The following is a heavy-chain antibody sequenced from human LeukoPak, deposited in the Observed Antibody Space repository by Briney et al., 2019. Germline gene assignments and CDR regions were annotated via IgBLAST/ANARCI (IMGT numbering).Heavy chain of an antibody. J-gene: IGHJ4*02. CDR3: ARGASSSWYFDY. CDR2: IYHSGST. V-gene: IGHV4-38-2*02. CDR1: GGSISPYY. Sequence: SETLSLTCTVSGGSISPYYWGWIRQPPGKGLEWIGSIYHSGSTYCNPSLKSRVTISVDTSKNQFSLKLSSVTAADTAVYYCARGASSSWYFDYWGQGTLVTVSS. D-gene: IGHD6-13*01.